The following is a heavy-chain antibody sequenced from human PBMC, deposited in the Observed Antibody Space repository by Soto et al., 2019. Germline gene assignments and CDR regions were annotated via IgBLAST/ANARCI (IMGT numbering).Heavy chain of an antibody. CDR1: GYTFTSYA. D-gene: IGHD1-26*01. J-gene: IGHJ4*02. V-gene: IGHV1-3*01. CDR2: INAGNGNT. CDR3: ARDFTGSYLGLDY. Sequence: QVQLVQSGAEVKKPGASVKVSRKASGYTFTSYAMHWVRQAPGQRLEWMGWINAGNGNTKYSQKFQGRVTITRDTSASTAYMELSSLRSEDTDVYDCARDFTGSYLGLDYWGQGTLVTVSS.